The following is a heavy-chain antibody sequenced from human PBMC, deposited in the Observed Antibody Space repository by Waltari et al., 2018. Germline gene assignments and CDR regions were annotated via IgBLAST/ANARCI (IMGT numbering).Heavy chain of an antibody. CDR1: GGTFSSYA. D-gene: IGHD1-26*01. CDR2: IIPIFGTA. Sequence: QVQLVQSGAEVKKPGSSVKVSCQASGGTFSSYAISWVRQAPGQGREWMGGIIPIFGTANYAQKFQGRVTITTDESTSTAYMELSSLRSEDTAVYYCARLMGATPDAFDIWGQGTMVTVSS. J-gene: IGHJ3*02. V-gene: IGHV1-69*05. CDR3: ARLMGATPDAFDI.